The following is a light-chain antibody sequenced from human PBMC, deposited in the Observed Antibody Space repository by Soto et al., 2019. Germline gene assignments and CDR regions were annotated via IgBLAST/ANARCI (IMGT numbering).Light chain of an antibody. CDR1: QSVSSI. V-gene: IGKV3-20*01. J-gene: IGKJ1*01. CDR2: GAS. CDR3: QQHGSSGT. Sequence: EIVMTHSPATLSVYPWEIATLSCRASQSVSSILAWYQQKPGQAPRLLIYGASNRDTGIPDRFSGSGSGTDFTLTISRLEPEDFAVYYCQQHGSSGTFGQGTKVDIK.